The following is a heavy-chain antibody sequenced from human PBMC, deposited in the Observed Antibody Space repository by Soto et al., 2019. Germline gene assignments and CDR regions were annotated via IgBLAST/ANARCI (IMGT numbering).Heavy chain of an antibody. D-gene: IGHD3-3*01. J-gene: IGHJ6*02. Sequence: ASVKVSCKASGSTFTSYGISWVRQAPGQRLEWMGSLSAYNGNTNYAQKLQGRVTMTTDTSTSTAYMELRSLRSDDTAVYYCARDSPSTLLCPFLEWLDYRTYYYYGMDVWGQGTTVTVSS. CDR3: ARDSPSTLLCPFLEWLDYRTYYYYGMDV. CDR2: LSAYNGNT. CDR1: GSTFTSYG. V-gene: IGHV1-18*01.